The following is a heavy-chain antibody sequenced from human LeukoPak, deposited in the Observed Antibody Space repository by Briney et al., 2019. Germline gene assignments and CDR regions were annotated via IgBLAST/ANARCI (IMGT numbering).Heavy chain of an antibody. CDR2: INSDGSTT. J-gene: IGHJ4*02. CDR1: GFTFTTHW. Sequence: GGSLRLSCAASGFTFTTHWMHWVRQAPGKGLVWVSRINSDGSTTNYADSVKGRFTISRDNAKNTLYLEMNSPRAEDTAVYYCARDQGEVGSYYATGLVDYWGQGTLVTASS. CDR3: ARDQGEVGSYYATGLVDY. V-gene: IGHV3-74*01. D-gene: IGHD1-26*01.